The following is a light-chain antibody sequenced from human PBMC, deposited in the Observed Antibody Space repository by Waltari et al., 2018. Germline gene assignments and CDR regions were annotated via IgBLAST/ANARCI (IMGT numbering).Light chain of an antibody. CDR3: CSYAGSYNLV. CDR2: DVS. J-gene: IGLJ2*01. CDR1: SSAVGGYNL. V-gene: IGLV2-11*02. Sequence: QSALTQPRPVSGSPGPSVTISCTGTSSAVGGYNLVSWYQQHPGKAPKFMIYDVSERPSGVPDRFSGSKSGNTASLTISGLQAEDEADYYCCSYAGSYNLVFGGGTKLTVL.